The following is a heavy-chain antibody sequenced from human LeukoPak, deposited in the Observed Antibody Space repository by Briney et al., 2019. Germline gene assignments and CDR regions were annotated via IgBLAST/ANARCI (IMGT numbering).Heavy chain of an antibody. CDR2: IKQDGSEK. CDR1: GFTFSSYW. CDR3: ARDRKKERAYYYYMDV. J-gene: IGHJ6*03. D-gene: IGHD5-24*01. V-gene: IGHV3-7*01. Sequence: GGSLRHSCGASGFTFSSYWISWVLQAPGKGLEWVANIKQDGSEKYYVDSVKGRFTISRDNAKNSLYLQMNSLRAEDTAVYYCARDRKKERAYYYYMDVWGKGTTVTVSS.